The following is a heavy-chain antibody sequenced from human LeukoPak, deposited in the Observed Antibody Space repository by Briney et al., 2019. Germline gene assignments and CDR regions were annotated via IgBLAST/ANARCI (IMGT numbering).Heavy chain of an antibody. J-gene: IGHJ4*02. D-gene: IGHD3-16*01. CDR2: IGGSGGRT. CDR1: GFTFSSYA. Sequence: PGGSLRLSCAASGFTFSSYAMSWVRQAPGKGLEWVSAIGGSGGRTYYADSVKGRFTLSRDNSKNTLYLQMNSLRAEDTAAYYCAREGYASWILRHYFDYWGQGTLGTVS. V-gene: IGHV3-23*01. CDR3: AREGYASWILRHYFDY.